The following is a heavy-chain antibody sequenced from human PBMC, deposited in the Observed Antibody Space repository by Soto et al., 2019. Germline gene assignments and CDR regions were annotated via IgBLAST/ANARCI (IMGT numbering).Heavy chain of an antibody. J-gene: IGHJ4*02. CDR2: ISGSGGST. V-gene: IGHV3-23*01. D-gene: IGHD3-22*01. CDR3: AKDSSYYYDSSGQDY. Sequence: GGSLRLSCAASGFTFSSYAMSWVRQAPGKGLEWVSAISGSGGSTYYADSVKGRFTISRDNSKNTLYLQMNSLRAEDTAVYYCAKDSSYYYDSSGQDYWGQGTLVTVSS. CDR1: GFTFSSYA.